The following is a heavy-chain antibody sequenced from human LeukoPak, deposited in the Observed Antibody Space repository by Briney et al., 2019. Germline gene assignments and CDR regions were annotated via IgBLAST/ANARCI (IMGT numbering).Heavy chain of an antibody. D-gene: IGHD2-21*02. Sequence: GASVKVSCKASGCSFTNYVIHWVRQAPGQRLEWMGWINAGNGDTNYSQKFQGRVTITRDTSAGTAYMELSSLRSEDTAVYYCAREVPGGDYDPDYWGQGTLVTVSS. CDR2: INAGNGDT. J-gene: IGHJ4*02. CDR3: AREVPGGDYDPDY. CDR1: GCSFTNYV. V-gene: IGHV1-3*01.